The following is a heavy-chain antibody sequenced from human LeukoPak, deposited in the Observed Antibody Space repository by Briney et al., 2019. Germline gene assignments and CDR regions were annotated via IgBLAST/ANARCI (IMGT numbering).Heavy chain of an antibody. CDR3: ARDTSLRYCSGGSCHNFDY. J-gene: IGHJ4*02. CDR1: GFTFSSYA. Sequence: AGGSLRLSCAASGFTFSSYAMHWVRQAPGKGLEWVAVISYDGSNKYYADSVKGRSTISRDNSKNTLYLQMNSLRAEDTAVYYCARDTSLRYCSGGSCHNFDYWGQGTLVTVSS. D-gene: IGHD2-15*01. V-gene: IGHV3-30-3*01. CDR2: ISYDGSNK.